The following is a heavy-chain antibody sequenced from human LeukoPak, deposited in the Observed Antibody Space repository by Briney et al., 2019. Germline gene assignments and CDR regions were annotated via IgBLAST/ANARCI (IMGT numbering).Heavy chain of an antibody. CDR3: ATVTSGEEAFDI. V-gene: IGHV4-59*12. Sequence: SETLSLTCTVSGDSISSYYWSWIRQPPGKGLEWIGYIHYSGITNYNPSLKSRVTISVDTSKNQFSLKLSSVTAADTAVYYCATVTSGEEAFDIWGQGTMVTVSS. D-gene: IGHD5-12*01. CDR2: IHYSGIT. J-gene: IGHJ3*02. CDR1: GDSISSYY.